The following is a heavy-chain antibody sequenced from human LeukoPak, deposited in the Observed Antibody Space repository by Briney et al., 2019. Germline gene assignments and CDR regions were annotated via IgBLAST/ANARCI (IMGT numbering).Heavy chain of an antibody. V-gene: IGHV4-31*03. CDR1: GGSISSGGYY. Sequence: SQTLSLTCTVSGGSISSGGYYWSWIRQHPGKGLEWIGYIYYSGSTYYNPSLKSRVTISVDTSKNQFSLKLSSVTAADTAMYYCARGRYSYGYYFDYWGQGTLVTVSS. D-gene: IGHD5-18*01. CDR2: IYYSGST. J-gene: IGHJ4*02. CDR3: ARGRYSYGYYFDY.